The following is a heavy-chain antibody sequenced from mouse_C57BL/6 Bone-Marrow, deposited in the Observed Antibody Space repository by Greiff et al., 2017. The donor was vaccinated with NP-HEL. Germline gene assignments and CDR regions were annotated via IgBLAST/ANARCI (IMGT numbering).Heavy chain of an antibody. D-gene: IGHD3-3*01. V-gene: IGHV5-9-1*02. CDR3: TREGLVGYYFDY. CDR2: ISSGGDYI. Sequence: EVQRVESGEGLVKPGGSLKLSCAASGFTFSSYAMSWARQTPEKRLEWVAYISSGGDYIYYADTVKGRFTISRDNARNTLYLQMSSLKSEDTAMYYCTREGLVGYYFDYWGQGTTLTVSS. CDR1: GFTFSSYA. J-gene: IGHJ2*01.